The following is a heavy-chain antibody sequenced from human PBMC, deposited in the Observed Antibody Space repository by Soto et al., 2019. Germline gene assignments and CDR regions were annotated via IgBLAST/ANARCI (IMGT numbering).Heavy chain of an antibody. V-gene: IGHV3-30*04. CDR1: GFTFSDYA. Sequence: ESGGGVVQPGRSLRLSCAASGFTFSDYAMHWVRQAPGKGLEWVAVVAYDGRSKYYADSVKGRFTISRDNSRTTVYLQMNSLRDEDTAMYYCARDDILVIPGGSYNYCMDVWGHGTTVNVSS. J-gene: IGHJ6*02. CDR2: VAYDGRSK. CDR3: ARDDILVIPGGSYNYCMDV. D-gene: IGHD2-2*01.